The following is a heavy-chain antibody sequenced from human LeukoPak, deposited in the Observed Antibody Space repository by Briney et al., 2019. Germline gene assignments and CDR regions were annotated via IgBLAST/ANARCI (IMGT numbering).Heavy chain of an antibody. Sequence: GGSLRLSCAASGFTFSSYSMNWVRQAPGKGLEWVSVISGSGGSTYYADSVRGRFTISRDNSKNTLYLQMNSLRAEDTAVYYCARERQNKDFWSGGDYWGQGTLVTVSS. V-gene: IGHV3-23*01. CDR2: ISGSGGST. CDR3: ARERQNKDFWSGGDY. CDR1: GFTFSSYS. J-gene: IGHJ4*02. D-gene: IGHD3-3*01.